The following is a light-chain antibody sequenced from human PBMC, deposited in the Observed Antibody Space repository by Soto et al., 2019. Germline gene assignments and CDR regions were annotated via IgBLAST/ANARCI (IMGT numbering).Light chain of an antibody. V-gene: IGKV3-15*01. CDR3: QQYNKWPPRT. J-gene: IGKJ1*01. CDR2: GAS. Sequence: EIVMTQSPATLSVSPGERATLSCRASQSVSSNLAWYQQKPGQAPRLLIYGASNRATGIPARFSGSGSGTEFTLTISSPQSEDFAVYYCQQYNKWPPRTFGQGTKVDIK. CDR1: QSVSSN.